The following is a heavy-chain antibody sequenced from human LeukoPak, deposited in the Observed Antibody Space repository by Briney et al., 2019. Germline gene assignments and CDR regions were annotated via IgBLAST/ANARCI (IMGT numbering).Heavy chain of an antibody. CDR1: GFTVSSNY. CDR3: ARGVYFDY. V-gene: IGHV3-66*01. CDR2: IYSGGST. J-gene: IGHJ4*02. Sequence: GGSLRLSCAASGFTVSSNYMSWVRQAPGKGREWVSVIYSGGSTYYADSVKGRFTISRDNSKNTLYLQMNSLRAEHAAVSYCARGVYFDYWGQGTLVTVSS.